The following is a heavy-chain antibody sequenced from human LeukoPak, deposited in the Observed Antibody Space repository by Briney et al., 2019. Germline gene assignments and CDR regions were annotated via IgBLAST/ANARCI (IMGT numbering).Heavy chain of an antibody. CDR1: GYSISSGYY. CDR3: ARADYYGSGSLIVDY. J-gene: IGHJ6*04. CDR2: IYHSGST. D-gene: IGHD3-10*01. Sequence: KSSETLSLTCTVSGYSISSGYYWGWIRQPPGKGLEWIGNIYHSGSTYYNPSLKSRVTISVDTSKNQFSLRLSSVTAADTAVYYCARADYYGSGSLIVDYWGKGTTVTVSS. V-gene: IGHV4-38-2*02.